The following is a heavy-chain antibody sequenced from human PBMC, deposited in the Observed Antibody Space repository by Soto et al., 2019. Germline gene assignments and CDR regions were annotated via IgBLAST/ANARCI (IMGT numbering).Heavy chain of an antibody. Sequence: PSETLSLTCTVSGGSISSYYWSWIRQPPGKGLEWIGYIYYSGSTNYNPSLKSRVTISVDTSKNQFSLKLSSVTAADTAVYYCARDSPLAAAGSVWFDPWGQGTLVTVSS. V-gene: IGHV4-59*01. D-gene: IGHD6-13*01. CDR1: GGSISSYY. J-gene: IGHJ5*02. CDR2: IYYSGST. CDR3: ARDSPLAAAGSVWFDP.